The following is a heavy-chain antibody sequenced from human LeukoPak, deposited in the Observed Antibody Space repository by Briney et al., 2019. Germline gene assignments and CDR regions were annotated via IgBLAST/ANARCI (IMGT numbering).Heavy chain of an antibody. CDR1: GFTFSSYA. V-gene: IGHV3-23*01. Sequence: GGSLRLSCAASGFTFSSYAMSWVRQAPGKGLEWVSAISGSGGSTYYADSVKGRFTISRDNSKNTLYLQMNSLRAEDTAVYYWAKSRRAVRYYYYYGMDVWGQGTTVTVSS. CDR3: AKSRRAVRYYYYYGMDV. CDR2: ISGSGGST. J-gene: IGHJ6*02. D-gene: IGHD4-17*01.